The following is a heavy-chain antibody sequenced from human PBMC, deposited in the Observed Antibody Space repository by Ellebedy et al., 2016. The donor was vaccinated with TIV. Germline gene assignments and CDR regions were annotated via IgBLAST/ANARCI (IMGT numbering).Heavy chain of an antibody. CDR1: GYSFTNYW. CDR2: IDPSDSYT. V-gene: IGHV5-10-1*01. J-gene: IGHJ6*02. Sequence: GESLKISCKGSGYSFTNYWINWVRQMPGKGLEWMGRIDPSDSYTKNSPSFQGHVTISADKSISTAYLQWSSLKASDTAMYYCARTKYGMDVWGQGTTVTVSS. D-gene: IGHD2-8*01. CDR3: ARTKYGMDV.